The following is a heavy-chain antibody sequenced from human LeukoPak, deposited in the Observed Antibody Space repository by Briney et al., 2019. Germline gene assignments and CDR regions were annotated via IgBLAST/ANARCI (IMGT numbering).Heavy chain of an antibody. CDR3: VGSNSSGYSRWYFDY. Sequence: GGSLRLSCAASGFTVSSNYMSWVRQAPGKGLVWVSRINTDGSTTTYADSVKGRFTISRDNAKNTLYLQMNSLRAEDTAVYYCVGSNSSGYSRWYFDYWGQGTLVTVSS. J-gene: IGHJ4*02. CDR2: INTDGSTT. D-gene: IGHD3-22*01. CDR1: GFTVSSNY. V-gene: IGHV3-74*01.